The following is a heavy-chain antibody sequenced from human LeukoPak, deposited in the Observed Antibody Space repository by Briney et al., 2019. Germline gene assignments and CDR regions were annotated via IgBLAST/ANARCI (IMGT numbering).Heavy chain of an antibody. CDR1: GYIFTDYY. V-gene: IGHV1-2*02. D-gene: IGHD2-2*01. Sequence: ASVKVSCKASGYIFTDYYIHWVRQAPGQGLEWMAWINPNSGGTYYAQNFHDRITLTRDTSISTAYMELSRLRSDDTAICYCARANALYCSSTSCLFDYWGQGTLVTVSS. CDR3: ARANALYCSSTSCLFDY. J-gene: IGHJ4*02. CDR2: INPNSGGT.